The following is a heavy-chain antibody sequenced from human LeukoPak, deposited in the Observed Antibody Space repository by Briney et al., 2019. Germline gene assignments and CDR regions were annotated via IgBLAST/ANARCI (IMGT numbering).Heavy chain of an antibody. J-gene: IGHJ4*02. Sequence: PGGCLRLSCTASGLIFRNYGMTWVRQAARKGLEWVSTISVDGTHTFYTHSLKGRFTISIDNSKNTHYLQMSSLRAEDTGIYYCAKDGHYSFFGYWGQGTLVTVSS. D-gene: IGHD4-11*01. CDR1: GLIFRNYG. V-gene: IGHV3-23*01. CDR3: AKDGHYSFFGY. CDR2: ISVDGTHT.